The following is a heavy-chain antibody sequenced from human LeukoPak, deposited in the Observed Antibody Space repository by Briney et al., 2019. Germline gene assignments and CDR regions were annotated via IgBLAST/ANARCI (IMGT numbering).Heavy chain of an antibody. CDR2: ISRGSTTI. Sequence: GGSLRLSCGAPGFSFSSYNMNWVRQAPGKGLEWVSSISRGSTTIYYADSVKGRFTISRDNSKNTLYLQMNSLRAEDTAVYYCAIERNSDGNTVDYWGQGTLVTVSS. CDR3: AIERNSDGNTVDY. D-gene: IGHD5-18*01. J-gene: IGHJ4*02. CDR1: GFSFSSYN. V-gene: IGHV3-48*01.